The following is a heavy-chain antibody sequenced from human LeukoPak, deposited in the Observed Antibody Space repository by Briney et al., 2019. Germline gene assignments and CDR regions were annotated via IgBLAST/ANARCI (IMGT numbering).Heavy chain of an antibody. CDR1: GGSISSSSYY. CDR2: IYYTGST. V-gene: IGHV4-61*01. CDR3: ARGGNYWPQWWFDP. D-gene: IGHD1-26*01. J-gene: IGHJ5*02. Sequence: SETLSLTCTVSGGSISSSSYYWSWIRQPPGKGLEWIGYIYYTGSTSYNPSLKSRVTMSLDASKNQFSLELNSVTPADTAVYYCARGGNYWPQWWFDPWGRGTLVSVSS.